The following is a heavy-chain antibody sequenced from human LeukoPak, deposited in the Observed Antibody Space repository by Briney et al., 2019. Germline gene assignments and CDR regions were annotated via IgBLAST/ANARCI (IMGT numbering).Heavy chain of an antibody. Sequence: PGGSLRLSCAASGFTFSSYSMNWVRQAPGKGLEWVSSISSSSSYIYYADSVKGRFTISRDNAKNSLYLQMNSLRAEDTAVYYCARALGSGVSFDYWGQGTLVTVSS. CDR2: ISSSSSYI. D-gene: IGHD2-15*01. CDR1: GFTFSSYS. CDR3: ARALGSGVSFDY. J-gene: IGHJ4*02. V-gene: IGHV3-21*01.